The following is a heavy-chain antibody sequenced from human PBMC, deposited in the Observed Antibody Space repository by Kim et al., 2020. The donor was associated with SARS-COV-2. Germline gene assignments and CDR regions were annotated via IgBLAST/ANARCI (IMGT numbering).Heavy chain of an antibody. V-gene: IGHV3-15*01. Sequence: GGSLRLSCAASGFTFSNAWMSWVRQAPGKGLEWVGRIQSKTDGGTTDYAAPVKGRFTISRDDSKNTLYLKMNSLKTEDTAVYYCASPAMDGSRSLYDWWGHWGQGAPVTVSS. CDR1: GFTFSNAW. J-gene: IGHJ4*02. CDR3: ASPAMDGSRSLYDWWGH. CDR2: IQSKTDGGTT. D-gene: IGHD3-16*01.